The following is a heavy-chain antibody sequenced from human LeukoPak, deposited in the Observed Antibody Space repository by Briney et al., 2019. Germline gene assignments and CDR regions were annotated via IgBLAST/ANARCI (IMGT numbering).Heavy chain of an antibody. CDR2: IIPMSRTA. Sequence: ASVKVSCKASGGSFSRNTISWVRQAPGQGLELMGVIIPMSRTANYAQKFQGRATITADEPASIAYMELSSLRPEDTAVYYCARVLGTIFEGGMDVWGQGTTVIVSS. J-gene: IGHJ6*02. CDR3: ARVLGTIFEGGMDV. CDR1: GGSFSRNT. D-gene: IGHD3-10*02. V-gene: IGHV1-69*13.